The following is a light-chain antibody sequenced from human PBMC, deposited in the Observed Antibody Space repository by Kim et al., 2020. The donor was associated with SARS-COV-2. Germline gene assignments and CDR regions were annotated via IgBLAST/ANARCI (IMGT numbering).Light chain of an antibody. CDR3: SSYTSSSTFVV. V-gene: IGLV2-14*04. CDR2: DVS. CDR1: SSDVGGYNY. Sequence: ITIPCTGTSSDVGGYNYVSWYQQHPGKAPKLMIYDVSRRPSGVSNRFSGSKSGNTASLTISGLQAEDEADYYCSSYTSSSTFVVFGGGTQLTVL. J-gene: IGLJ2*01.